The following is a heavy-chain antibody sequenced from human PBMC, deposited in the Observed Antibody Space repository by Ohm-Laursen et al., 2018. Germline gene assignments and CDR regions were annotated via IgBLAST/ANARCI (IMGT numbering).Heavy chain of an antibody. CDR2: VSYDGINK. D-gene: IGHD5-12*01. CDR3: AKDLGYNGYDSPDY. J-gene: IGHJ4*02. Sequence: RSLRLSCAASGFTFSLYGMHWVRQPPGKGLEWVALVSYDGINKYYADSVKGRFTISRDNSKNTLSLQMNSLRADDTAMYYCAKDLGYNGYDSPDYWGQGTLLTVSS. CDR1: GFTFSLYG. V-gene: IGHV3-30*18.